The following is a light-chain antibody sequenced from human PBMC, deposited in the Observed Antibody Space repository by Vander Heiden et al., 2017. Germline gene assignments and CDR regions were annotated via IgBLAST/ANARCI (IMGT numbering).Light chain of an antibody. J-gene: IGKJ1*01. CDR2: GAS. Sequence: VMSQSPPTPPVAPGERGTLSCRASQSVSSNLAWYQQKPGQAPRLLIYGASTRATGIPARFSGSGSGTEFTLTISSLQSEDFAVYYCQQYNNWPLWTFGQGTKVEIK. CDR1: QSVSSN. V-gene: IGKV3-15*01. CDR3: QQYNNWPLWT.